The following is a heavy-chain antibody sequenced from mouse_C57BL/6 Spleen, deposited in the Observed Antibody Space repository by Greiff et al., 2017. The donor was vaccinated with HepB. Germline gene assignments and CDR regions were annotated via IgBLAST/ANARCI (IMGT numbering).Heavy chain of an antibody. CDR3: ARRTPSYGSLFDY. V-gene: IGHV1-26*01. Sequence: EVQLQQSGPELVKPGASVKISCKASGYTFTDYYMNWVKQSHGKSLEWIGDINPNNGGTSYNQKFKGKATLTVDKSSSTAYMELRSLTSEDSAVYYCARRTPSYGSLFDYWGQGTTLTVSS. CDR1: GYTFTDYY. CDR2: INPNNGGT. D-gene: IGHD1-1*01. J-gene: IGHJ2*01.